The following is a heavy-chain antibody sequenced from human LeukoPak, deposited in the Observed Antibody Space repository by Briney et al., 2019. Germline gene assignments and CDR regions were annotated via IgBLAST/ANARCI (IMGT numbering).Heavy chain of an antibody. CDR3: AKYPNYYDSSGACFDY. J-gene: IGHJ4*02. CDR2: ISGSGGST. V-gene: IGHV3-23*01. D-gene: IGHD3-22*01. CDR1: GFTFSNFW. Sequence: GGSLRLSCTASGFTFSNFWMTWVRQAPGKGLEWVSAISGSGGSTYYADSVKGRFTISRDNSKNTLYLQMNSLRAEDTAVYYCAKYPNYYDSSGACFDYWGQGTLVTVSS.